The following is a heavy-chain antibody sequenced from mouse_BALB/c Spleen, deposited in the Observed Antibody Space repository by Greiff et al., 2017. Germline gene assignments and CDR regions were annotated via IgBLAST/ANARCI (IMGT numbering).Heavy chain of an antibody. CDR3: ARSGATRYYFDY. D-gene: IGHD3-1*01. CDR1: GFTFSSFG. V-gene: IGHV5-17*02. Sequence: EVNVVESGGGLVQPGGSRKLSCAASGFTFSSFGMHWVRQAPEKGLEWVAYISSGSSTIYYADTVKGRFTISRDNPKNTLFLQMTSLRSEDTAMYYCARSGATRYYFDYWGQGTTLTVSS. J-gene: IGHJ2*01. CDR2: ISSGSSTI.